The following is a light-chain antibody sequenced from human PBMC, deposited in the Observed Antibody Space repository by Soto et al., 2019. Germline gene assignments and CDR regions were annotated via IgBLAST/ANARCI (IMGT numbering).Light chain of an antibody. Sequence: QSAPTQPASVSGSPVRSITISCTGTSSDVGGYNYVSWYQQHPGKAPKLMIYEVSNRPSGVSNRFSGSKSANTASLTISGLQAEDAADYYCTSYTSSSTWVFGGGTKLTVL. CDR1: SSDVGGYNY. CDR3: TSYTSSSTWV. J-gene: IGLJ3*02. CDR2: EVS. V-gene: IGLV2-14*01.